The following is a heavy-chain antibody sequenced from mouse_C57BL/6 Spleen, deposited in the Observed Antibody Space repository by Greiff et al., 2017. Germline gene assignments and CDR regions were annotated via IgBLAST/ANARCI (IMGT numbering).Heavy chain of an antibody. V-gene: IGHV1-59*01. J-gene: IGHJ1*03. CDR2: IDPSDSYT. Sequence: QVQLQQSGAELVRPGTSVKLSCKASGYTFTSYWMHWVKQRPGQGLEWIGVIDPSDSYTNYNQKFKGKATLTVDTSSSTAYMQLSSLTSEDSAVYYCARRYYDGYFDVWGTGTTVTVSS. CDR3: ARRYYDGYFDV. CDR1: GYTFTSYW. D-gene: IGHD2-4*01.